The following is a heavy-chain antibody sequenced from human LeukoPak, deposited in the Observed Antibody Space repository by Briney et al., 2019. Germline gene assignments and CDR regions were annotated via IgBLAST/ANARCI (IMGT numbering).Heavy chain of an antibody. Sequence: SETLSLTCAVYGGSFSGYYWSWIRQPPGKGLEWIGEINHSGSTNYNPSLKSRVTISVDTSKNQFSLKLSSVTAADTAVYYCARHRSYYYDSSGYYLQRVTYFDYWGQGTLVTVSS. V-gene: IGHV4-34*01. CDR2: INHSGST. CDR1: GGSFSGYY. J-gene: IGHJ4*02. CDR3: ARHRSYYYDSSGYYLQRVTYFDY. D-gene: IGHD3-22*01.